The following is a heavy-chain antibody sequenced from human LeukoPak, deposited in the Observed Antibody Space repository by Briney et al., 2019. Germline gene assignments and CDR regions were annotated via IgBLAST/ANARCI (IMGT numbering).Heavy chain of an antibody. J-gene: IGHJ4*02. CDR3: ARDGGSGMSIDD. V-gene: IGHV3-21*01. Sequence: GGSLRLSCAASGFTFSSYTMSWVRQAPGKGLEWVSSISSSSSYTYYADSVKGRFTISRDNAKNSLYLQMNSLRAEDTAVYYCARDGGSGMSIDDGGQGTLVTVS. D-gene: IGHD3-10*01. CDR2: ISSSSSYT. CDR1: GFTFSSYT.